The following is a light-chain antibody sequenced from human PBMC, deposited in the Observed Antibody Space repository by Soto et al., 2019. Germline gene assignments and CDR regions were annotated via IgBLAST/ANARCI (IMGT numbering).Light chain of an antibody. CDR3: QQYDNSPIT. J-gene: IGKJ5*01. CDR1: QSVSSSY. V-gene: IGKV3-20*01. Sequence: EIVLTHSPGTLSLSPWERATLSCRASQSVSSSYLAWYQQKPGQAPRLLIYGASSRATGIPDRFSGSGSGTDFTLTISRLEPEDFAVYYCQQYDNSPITFGQGTRLEIK. CDR2: GAS.